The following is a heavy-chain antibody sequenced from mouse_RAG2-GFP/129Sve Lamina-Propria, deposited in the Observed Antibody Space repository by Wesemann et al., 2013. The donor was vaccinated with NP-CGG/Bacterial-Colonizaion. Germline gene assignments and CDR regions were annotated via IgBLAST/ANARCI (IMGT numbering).Heavy chain of an antibody. D-gene: IGHD1-1*01. Sequence: EVQLVESGGGLVQPKGSLKLSCAASGFTFNTYAMHWVRQAPGKGLEWVARIRSKSSNYATYYADSVKDRFTISRDDSQSMLYLQMNNLETEDTAMYYCVRDHRLLRYFDYWGQGTTLTVSS. CDR2: IRSKSSNYAT. J-gene: IGHJ2*01. V-gene: IGHV10-3*01. CDR1: GFTFNTYA. CDR3: VRDHRLLRYFDY.